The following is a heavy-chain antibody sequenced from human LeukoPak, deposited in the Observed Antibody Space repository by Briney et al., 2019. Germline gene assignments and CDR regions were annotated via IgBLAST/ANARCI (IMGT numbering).Heavy chain of an antibody. CDR3: ARDSPPDYDILTGYSISTYYYYYYGMDV. V-gene: IGHV3-48*03. CDR1: GFTFSSYE. CDR2: ISSSGSTI. J-gene: IGHJ6*02. Sequence: GGSLRLSCAASGFTFSSYEMNWVRQAPGKGLEWVSYISSSGSTIYYADSVKGRFTISRDNAKNSLYLQMNSLRAEDTAVYYCARDSPPDYDILTGYSISTYYYYYYGMDVWGQGTTVTVSS. D-gene: IGHD3-9*01.